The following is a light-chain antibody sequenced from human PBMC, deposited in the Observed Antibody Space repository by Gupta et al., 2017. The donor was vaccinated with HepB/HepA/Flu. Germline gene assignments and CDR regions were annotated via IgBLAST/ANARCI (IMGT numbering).Light chain of an antibody. V-gene: IGKV1-9*01. CDR2: AAS. CDR3: QLLHSYPPIT. CDR1: QGISTY. J-gene: IGKJ5*01. Sequence: DIQLTQSPSFLSASVGDRVTITCWAIQGISTYLAWYQQEPGQAPKLLISAASTLQSGVPAGCCGGGAGAEFSLTIRSLQPEDFATFYCQLLHSYPPITFGQGTRLEIK.